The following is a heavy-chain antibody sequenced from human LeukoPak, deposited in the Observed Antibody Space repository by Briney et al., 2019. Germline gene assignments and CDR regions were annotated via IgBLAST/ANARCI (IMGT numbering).Heavy chain of an antibody. V-gene: IGHV3-23*01. CDR2: ISGSGGST. D-gene: IGHD2-2*01. CDR3: AKMESRVVLAAPFDY. Sequence: PGGSLRLSCAASGFTFSSYAMSWVRQAPGKGLEWVSAISGSGGSTYYADSVKGRFTISRDNSKNTLYLQMNSLRAEDTAVYYCAKMESRVVLAAPFDYWGQGTLVTVSS. CDR1: GFTFSSYA. J-gene: IGHJ4*02.